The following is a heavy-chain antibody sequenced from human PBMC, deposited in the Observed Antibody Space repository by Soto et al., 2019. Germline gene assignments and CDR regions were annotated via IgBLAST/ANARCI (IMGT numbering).Heavy chain of an antibody. CDR1: GFTFSSYG. CDR2: IWYDGSKK. Sequence: QVQLVESGGGVVQPGRSLRLSCAASGFTFSSYGMHWVRQAPGKGLEWVAIIWYDGSKKYYADSVKGRFTISRDNSKNTLYLQLNSLRAEDTAVYYCARDGFNRTDYNWALDYWGQGTLVTVSS. D-gene: IGHD4-4*01. V-gene: IGHV3-33*01. CDR3: ARDGFNRTDYNWALDY. J-gene: IGHJ4*02.